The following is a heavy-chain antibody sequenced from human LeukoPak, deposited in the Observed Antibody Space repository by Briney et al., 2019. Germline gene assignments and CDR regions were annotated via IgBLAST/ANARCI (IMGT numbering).Heavy chain of an antibody. CDR2: IYTSGST. J-gene: IGHJ4*02. CDR3: AREEGLFDYVWGSYRQYYFDY. CDR1: GASISGSGYY. D-gene: IGHD3-16*02. V-gene: IGHV4-61*02. Sequence: SETLSLTCTVSGASISGSGYYWSWVRQPAGKGLEWIGRIYTSGSTNYHPSLKSRVTISVDTSKNQFSLKLSSVTAADTAVYYCAREEGLFDYVWGSYRQYYFDYWGQGTLVTVSS.